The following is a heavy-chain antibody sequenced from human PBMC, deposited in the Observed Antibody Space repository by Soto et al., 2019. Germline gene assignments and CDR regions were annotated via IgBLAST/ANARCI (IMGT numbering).Heavy chain of an antibody. J-gene: IGHJ3*02. Sequence: QVQLVQSGAEVKKPGSSVKVSCKASGGTFSSYAISWERQAPGQGLEWMGGIIPIFGTANYGQKFQARVTITANEPTGTAYRELSSLTADDTAVYYCARDLPNLTSHAFDIWGQGTMVTVSS. CDR2: IIPIFGTA. D-gene: IGHD3-9*01. V-gene: IGHV1-69*12. CDR3: ARDLPNLTSHAFDI. CDR1: GGTFSSYA.